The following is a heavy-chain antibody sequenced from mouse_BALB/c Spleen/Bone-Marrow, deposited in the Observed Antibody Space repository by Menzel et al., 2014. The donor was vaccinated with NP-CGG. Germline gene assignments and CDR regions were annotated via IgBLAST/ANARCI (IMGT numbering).Heavy chain of an antibody. V-gene: IGHV5-17*02. CDR3: ARSGSSSGYFDY. J-gene: IGHJ2*01. D-gene: IGHD1-1*01. CDR1: GFTFSSFA. CDR2: ISSGSSTI. Sequence: EVQLQESEGGLVQPGGSRKLSCAASGFTFSSFAMHWVRQAPEKGLEWVAYISSGSSTIYYADTVMGRFTISRDNPKNTLFLQMTSLRSEDTAMYYCARSGSSSGYFDYWGQGTTLTVSS.